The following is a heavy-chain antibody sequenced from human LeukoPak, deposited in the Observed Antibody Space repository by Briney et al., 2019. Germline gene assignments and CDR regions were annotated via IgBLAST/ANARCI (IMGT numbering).Heavy chain of an antibody. Sequence: SETLSLTCAVSGGSISSSNWWSWVRQPPGKGLEWIGEIYHSGSTNYNPSLKSRVTISVDKSKNQFSLKLSSVTAADTAVYYCARVQAINDYVWGSFDYWGQGTLVTVSS. CDR2: IYHSGST. V-gene: IGHV4-4*02. D-gene: IGHD3-16*01. J-gene: IGHJ4*02. CDR3: ARVQAINDYVWGSFDY. CDR1: GGSISSSNW.